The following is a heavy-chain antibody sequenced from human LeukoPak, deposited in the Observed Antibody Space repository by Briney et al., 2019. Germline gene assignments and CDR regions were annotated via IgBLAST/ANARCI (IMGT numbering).Heavy chain of an antibody. J-gene: IGHJ4*02. CDR2: INSDGTST. CDR1: GFSLSTYS. D-gene: IGHD2-15*01. Sequence: PGGSLRLSCAASGFSLSTYSMNWVRQAPGKGLGWVSRINSDGTSTTYADPVKGRFTISRDTAKNSLYLQMNSLRAEDTAVYYCVAARADFDYWGQGTLVTVSS. V-gene: IGHV3-74*01. CDR3: VAARADFDY.